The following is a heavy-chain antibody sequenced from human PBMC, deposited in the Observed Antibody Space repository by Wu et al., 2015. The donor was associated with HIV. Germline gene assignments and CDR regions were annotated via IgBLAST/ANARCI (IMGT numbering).Heavy chain of an antibody. V-gene: IGHV1-2*02. D-gene: IGHD2-8*02. CDR3: ARDPGLTVGTGFWYFDL. CDR2: INPNSGGT. CDR1: GYTFTGYY. Sequence: QVQLVQSGAEVKKPGASVKVSCKASGYTFTGYYMHWVRQAPGQGLEWMGWINPNSGGTNYAQKFQGRVTMTRDTSISTAYMELSRLRSDDTAVYYCARDPGLTVGTGFWYFDLWGRGTLVTVSS. J-gene: IGHJ2*01.